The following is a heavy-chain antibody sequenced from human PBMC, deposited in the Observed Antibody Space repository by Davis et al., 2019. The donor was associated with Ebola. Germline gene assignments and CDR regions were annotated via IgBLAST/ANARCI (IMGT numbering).Heavy chain of an antibody. CDR3: AMTTVVDYYYYYGMDV. D-gene: IGHD4-23*01. Sequence: SETLSLTCTVSGGSISSYYWSWIRQPPGKGLEWIGYIYYSGSTNYNPSLKSRVTISVDTSKNQFSLKLSSVTAADTAVYYCAMTTVVDYYYYYGMDVWGQGTTVTVSS. CDR1: GGSISSYY. CDR2: IYYSGST. J-gene: IGHJ6*02. V-gene: IGHV4-59*08.